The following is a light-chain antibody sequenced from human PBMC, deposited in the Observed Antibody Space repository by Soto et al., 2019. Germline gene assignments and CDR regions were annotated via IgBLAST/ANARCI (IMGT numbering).Light chain of an antibody. CDR3: QQYNGYSPP. CDR1: QSISNW. V-gene: IGKV1-5*01. J-gene: IGKJ1*01. Sequence: DIQMTQSPSTLSASVGDRVTITCRASQSISNWLAWYQQKPGKAPKLLIYGASSLESGVPSRFTGSGSGTEFTLTTSSLQPDDFATYYCQQYNGYSPPFRQGTKVDIX. CDR2: GAS.